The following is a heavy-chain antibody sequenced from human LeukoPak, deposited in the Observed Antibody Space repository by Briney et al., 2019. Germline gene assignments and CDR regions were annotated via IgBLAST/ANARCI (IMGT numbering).Heavy chain of an antibody. Sequence: SQTLSLTCTFSGGSISSGDYYWNWIRHPPGKGLEWIGYIYVSGNTYYNPSLKSRVTISVDTSKNQFSLKLGSVTAADTAVYYCARGIVVVPAATPGGYYYGMDVWGQGTTVTVSS. CDR3: ARGIVVVPAATPGGYYYGMDV. J-gene: IGHJ6*02. CDR1: GGSISSGDYY. V-gene: IGHV4-30-4*01. D-gene: IGHD2-2*01. CDR2: IYVSGNT.